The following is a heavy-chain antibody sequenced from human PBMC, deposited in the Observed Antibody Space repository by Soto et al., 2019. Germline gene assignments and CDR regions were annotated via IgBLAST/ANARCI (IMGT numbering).Heavy chain of an antibody. CDR2: IYYSGST. Sequence: PSETLSLTCTVSRGSISRGTDYWAWIRQPAGKGLEWIANIYYSGSTFYNPSLKSRVTISLDTSKNQFSLKLRSVTAEDPAVYYCARHEAGSSFDSWGQGTLVTVSS. CDR3: ARHEAGSSFDS. CDR1: RGSISRGTDY. V-gene: IGHV4-39*01. J-gene: IGHJ4*02. D-gene: IGHD3-16*02.